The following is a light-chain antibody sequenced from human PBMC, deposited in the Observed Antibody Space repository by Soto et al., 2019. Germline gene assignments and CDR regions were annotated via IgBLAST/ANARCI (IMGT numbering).Light chain of an antibody. CDR1: SSDVGGYSY. Sequence: QSALTQPASVSGSPGQSITISCTGTSSDVGGYSYVSWYQQHPGKTPKLMIYEVSNRPSGVSHRFSGSKSGNTASLTISGLQTEDDADYYCSSFSSITREVFGGGTKLTVL. V-gene: IGLV2-14*01. CDR3: SSFSSITREV. J-gene: IGLJ2*01. CDR2: EVS.